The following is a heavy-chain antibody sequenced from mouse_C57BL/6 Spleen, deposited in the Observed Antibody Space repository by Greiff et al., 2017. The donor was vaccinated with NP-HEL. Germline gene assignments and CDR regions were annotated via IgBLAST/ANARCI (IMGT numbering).Heavy chain of an antibody. CDR2: IYPGDGDT. J-gene: IGHJ3*01. D-gene: IGHD1-1*01. CDR1: GYAFSSYW. Sequence: VQVVESGAELVKPGASVKISCKASGYAFSSYWMNWVKQRPGKGLEWIGQIYPGDGDTNYNGKFKGKATLTADKSSSTAYMQLSSLTSEDSAVYFCARRGSSLAPFAYWGQGTLVTVSA. CDR3: ARRGSSLAPFAY. V-gene: IGHV1-80*01.